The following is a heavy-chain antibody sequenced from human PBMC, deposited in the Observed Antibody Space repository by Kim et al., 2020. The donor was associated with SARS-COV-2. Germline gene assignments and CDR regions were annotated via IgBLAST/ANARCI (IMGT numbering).Heavy chain of an antibody. CDR2: IIPIFNTA. D-gene: IGHD2-15*01. J-gene: IGHJ3*02. CDR1: GGTFSTYS. V-gene: IGHV1-69*13. CDR3: AGRRGYCSGGSCYSGAFDI. Sequence: SVKVSCKPSGGTFSTYSINWVRQAPEQGLEWVGGIIPIFNTANYAQKFQGRVTVTADESTNTAYMEVSSLISDDTAVYYCAGRRGYCSGGSCYSGAFDIWGQGTMVTVSS.